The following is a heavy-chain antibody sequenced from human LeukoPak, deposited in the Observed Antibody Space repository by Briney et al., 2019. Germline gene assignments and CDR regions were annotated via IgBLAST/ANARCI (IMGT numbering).Heavy chain of an antibody. CDR1: GGSISSSSYY. V-gene: IGHV4-39*07. Sequence: SEALSLTCTVSGGSISSSSYYWGWIRQPPGKGLEWIGSIYYSGSTYYNPSLKSRVTISVDTSKNQFSLKLSSVTAADTAVYYCARGRGWLGERNLDYWGQGTLVTVSS. J-gene: IGHJ4*02. CDR2: IYYSGST. D-gene: IGHD6-19*01. CDR3: ARGRGWLGERNLDY.